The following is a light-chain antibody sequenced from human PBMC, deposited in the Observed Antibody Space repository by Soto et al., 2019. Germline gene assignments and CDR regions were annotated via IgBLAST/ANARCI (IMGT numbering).Light chain of an antibody. V-gene: IGKV3-20*01. CDR3: QRYGSSPLIT. CDR1: QSVSSSS. CDR2: GTS. Sequence: ETVLTQSPGTLSLSPGERATLYFSASQSVSSSSLAWYQQRPGQAPRLLIYGTSSRATGIPDRFSGSGSGTDFTLTISRLEPEDFAVYFCQRYGSSPLITFGQGTRLEIK. J-gene: IGKJ5*01.